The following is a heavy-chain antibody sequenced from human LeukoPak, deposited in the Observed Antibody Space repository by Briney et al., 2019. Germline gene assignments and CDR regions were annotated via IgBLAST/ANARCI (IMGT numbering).Heavy chain of an antibody. J-gene: IGHJ4*02. CDR3: AKGSGIAVAGSLDY. Sequence: GGSLRLSCAASGFTFSSYAMSWVRQAPGKGLEWVSAISGSGGSTYYADSVKGRFTISRDNSKSTLYLQMNSLRAEDTAVYYCAKGSGIAVAGSLDYWGQGTLVTVSS. V-gene: IGHV3-23*01. CDR2: ISGSGGST. D-gene: IGHD6-19*01. CDR1: GFTFSSYA.